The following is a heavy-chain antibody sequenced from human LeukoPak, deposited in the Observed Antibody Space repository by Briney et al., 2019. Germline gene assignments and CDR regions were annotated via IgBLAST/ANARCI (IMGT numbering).Heavy chain of an antibody. Sequence: GGSLRLSCAASGFTFSSYGMHWVRQAPGKGLEWVAVIWYDGSNKYYADSVKGRFTISRDNSKNTLYLQMNSLRAEDTAVYYCAKYAYYYDSSGYSAPRDYWGQGALVTVSS. J-gene: IGHJ4*02. CDR3: AKYAYYYDSSGYSAPRDY. V-gene: IGHV3-30*02. CDR1: GFTFSSYG. D-gene: IGHD3-22*01. CDR2: IWYDGSNK.